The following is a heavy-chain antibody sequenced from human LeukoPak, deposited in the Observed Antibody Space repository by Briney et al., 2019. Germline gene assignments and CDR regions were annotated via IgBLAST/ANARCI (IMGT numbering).Heavy chain of an antibody. V-gene: IGHV3-23*01. Sequence: GGSLRLSCAASGFTLTSYAMSWVRQAPGKGLEWVSLICGRGGNTYYADSVKGRFTISRDNSKNTLSLQMNSLRAEDTAVYYCAKGSGDSCFSPLDSRGQGTLVTVSS. CDR1: GFTLTSYA. J-gene: IGHJ4*02. D-gene: IGHD2-15*01. CDR2: ICGRGGNT. CDR3: AKGSGDSCFSPLDS.